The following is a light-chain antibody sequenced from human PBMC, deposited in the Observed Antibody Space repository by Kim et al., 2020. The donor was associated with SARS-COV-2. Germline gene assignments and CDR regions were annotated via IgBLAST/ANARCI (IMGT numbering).Light chain of an antibody. J-gene: IGKJ2*01. CDR2: AAS. V-gene: IGKV1-39*01. CDR3: QQSYRNPMYT. Sequence: DIQMTQSPSSLSASVGDRVTIACRASQSITTYVNWYQQKPGKAPKLLIYAASSLETGVPSRFSGSGSGTDFTLTISNVQPEDLATYYGQQSYRNPMYTFGQGTKLEI. CDR1: QSITTY.